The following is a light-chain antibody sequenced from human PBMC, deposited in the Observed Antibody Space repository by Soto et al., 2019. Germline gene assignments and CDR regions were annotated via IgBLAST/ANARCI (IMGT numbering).Light chain of an antibody. J-gene: IGLJ1*01. CDR2: DVS. V-gene: IGLV2-11*01. CDR1: SSDVGAYNY. Sequence: QSALTQPHSVSGSPGQSVTISCTGTSSDVGAYNYVSWYQQHPGKAPKLMIYDVSKRPSGVPDRFSGSKSGNTASLTISGLQAEDEDDYYCCSYAGSYVFGTGTKLTVL. CDR3: CSYAGSYV.